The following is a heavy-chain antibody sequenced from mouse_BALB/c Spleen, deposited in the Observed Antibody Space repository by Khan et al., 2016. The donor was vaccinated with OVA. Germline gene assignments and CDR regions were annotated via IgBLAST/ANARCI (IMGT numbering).Heavy chain of an antibody. J-gene: IGHJ1*01. CDR1: GYSITSGYS. CDR3: ARTCTTVVAYWYFDV. V-gene: IGHV3-1*02. D-gene: IGHD1-1*01. CDR2: IYYSGTT. Sequence: EVQLQESGPDLVKPSQSLSLTCTVTGYSITSGYSWHWIRQFPGNKLEWMGYIYYSGTTNYNPSLKSRISITRDTSKNQFFLQLNSVTTEDTATYYCARTCTTVVAYWYFDVWGAGTTVTVSS.